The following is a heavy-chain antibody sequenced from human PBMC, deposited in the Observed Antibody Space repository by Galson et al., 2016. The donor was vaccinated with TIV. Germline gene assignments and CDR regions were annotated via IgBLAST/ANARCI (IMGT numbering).Heavy chain of an antibody. Sequence: LRLSCAASGFTFSSYWISWVRQAPGKGLEWVANIKHNGYEKYYVDSVRGRFTISRDNAENSLYLLPMNSLRAEDTAVYYCARELRQDAFDIWGQGTMVTVSS. CDR3: ARELRQDAFDI. CDR1: GFTFSSYW. V-gene: IGHV3-7*01. D-gene: IGHD6-25*01. J-gene: IGHJ3*02. CDR2: IKHNGYEK.